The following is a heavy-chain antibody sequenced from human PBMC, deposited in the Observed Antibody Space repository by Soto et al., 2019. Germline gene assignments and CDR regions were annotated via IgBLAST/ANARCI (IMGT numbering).Heavy chain of an antibody. CDR2: IIPIFGTA. D-gene: IGHD5-18*01. J-gene: IGHJ6*02. V-gene: IGHV1-69*13. Sequence: SVKVSCKASGGTFSSYAISWVRQAPGQGLEWMGGIIPIFGTANYAQKFQGRVTITADESTSTAYMELRSLRSDDTAVYYCARAGDTAMARYYYGMDVWGQGTTVTVSS. CDR3: ARAGDTAMARYYYGMDV. CDR1: GGTFSSYA.